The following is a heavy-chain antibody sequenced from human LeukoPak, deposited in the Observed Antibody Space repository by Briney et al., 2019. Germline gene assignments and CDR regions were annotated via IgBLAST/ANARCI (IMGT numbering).Heavy chain of an antibody. V-gene: IGHV1-2*02. CDR3: ARADSVPAGDYHYWYMDV. D-gene: IGHD2-2*01. CDR2: INPNSGGT. J-gene: IGHJ6*03. CDR1: GYTFTGYY. Sequence: ASVKVSCKASGYTFTGYYMHWVRQDLRQGLQWMGWINPNSGGTDYAQKFQGRVTMTRDTSIRTVYTELSSLRSDDTAVYYCARADSVPAGDYHYWYMDVWGKGTTVTVSS.